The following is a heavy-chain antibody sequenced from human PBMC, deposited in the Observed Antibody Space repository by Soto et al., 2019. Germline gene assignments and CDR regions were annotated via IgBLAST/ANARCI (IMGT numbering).Heavy chain of an antibody. Sequence: ASVKVSCKASGYTFTSYDINWVRQATGQGLEWMGWMNPNSGNTGYAQKYQGRVTMTRNTSISTAYMELSSLRSEDTAVYYCARGYSLILELLLYTPSYYYYYYMDVWGRGTTVTVSS. D-gene: IGHD3-3*01. V-gene: IGHV1-8*01. CDR1: GYTFTSYD. CDR3: ARGYSLILELLLYTPSYYYYYYMDV. J-gene: IGHJ6*03. CDR2: MNPNSGNT.